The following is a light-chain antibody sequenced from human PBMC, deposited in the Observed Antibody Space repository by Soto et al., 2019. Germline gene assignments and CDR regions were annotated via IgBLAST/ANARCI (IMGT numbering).Light chain of an antibody. CDR3: QQEYSTPYT. Sequence: DIVMTQSPDSLAVSLGERATINCKSSQSVLSSSNNKNYLAWYQQKPGQPPKLLIYWASTRESGVPDRFSGSGSGTDFTLTISSLQAEDVAVYYCQQEYSTPYTFGQGTKLEIK. V-gene: IGKV4-1*01. CDR2: WAS. J-gene: IGKJ2*01. CDR1: QSVLSSSNNKNY.